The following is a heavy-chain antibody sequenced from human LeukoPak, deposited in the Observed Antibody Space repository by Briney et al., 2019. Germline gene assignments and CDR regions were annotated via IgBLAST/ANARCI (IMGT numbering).Heavy chain of an antibody. CDR1: GFTFSSYA. CDR3: ARDPIVVVPAAYDY. Sequence: GGSLRLSCAASGFTFSSYAMSWVRQAPGKGLEWVSSISSSSSYIYYADSVKGRFTISRDNAKNSLYLQMNSLRAEDTAVYYCARDPIVVVPAAYDYWGQGTLVTVSS. CDR2: ISSSSSYI. V-gene: IGHV3-21*01. D-gene: IGHD2-2*01. J-gene: IGHJ4*02.